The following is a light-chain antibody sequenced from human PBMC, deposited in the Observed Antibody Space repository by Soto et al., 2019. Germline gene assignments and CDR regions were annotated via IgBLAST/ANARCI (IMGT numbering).Light chain of an antibody. CDR3: QHYNSYSEA. CDR2: KAS. V-gene: IGKV1-5*03. J-gene: IGKJ1*01. Sequence: DIQMTQSPYSLSASVGDRVTVTCRASQSISRYLNWYQQKPGKAPKLLIYKASTLKSGVPSRFSGSGSGTEFTLTISSLQPDDFATYYCQHYNSYSEAFGQGTKVDI. CDR1: QSISRY.